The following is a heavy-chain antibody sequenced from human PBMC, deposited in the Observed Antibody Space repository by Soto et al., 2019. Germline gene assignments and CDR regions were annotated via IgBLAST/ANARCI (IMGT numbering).Heavy chain of an antibody. D-gene: IGHD3-10*01. Sequence: EVQLLESGGGLVQPGGSLRLSCVGSGFTFSSYDMTWVRQAPGKGLEWVSSFSFYGRRDNTYYADSVKGRFTISRDNSRNTVYLQMDNLRVEDTAGYYCAKSLYNGHGGPNDHWGQGTLVTVSS. CDR1: GFTFSSYD. V-gene: IGHV3-23*01. CDR3: AKSLYNGHGGPNDH. CDR2: FSFYGRRDNT. J-gene: IGHJ4*02.